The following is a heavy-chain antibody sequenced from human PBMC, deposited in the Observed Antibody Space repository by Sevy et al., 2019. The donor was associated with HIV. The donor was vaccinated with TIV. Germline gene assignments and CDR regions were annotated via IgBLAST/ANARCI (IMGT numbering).Heavy chain of an antibody. CDR2: ISNSGSTI. CDR1: GFTFSSYE. Sequence: GGSLRLSCTASGFTFSSYEMNWVRQAPGKGLEWVSYISNSGSTIHYSDSVKGRFTISRDNAKNSLYLQMNSLRAEDTAVYYCARDLPPSATTVPHFVYWGRGTLVTASS. D-gene: IGHD4-17*01. V-gene: IGHV3-48*03. J-gene: IGHJ4*02. CDR3: ARDLPPSATTVPHFVY.